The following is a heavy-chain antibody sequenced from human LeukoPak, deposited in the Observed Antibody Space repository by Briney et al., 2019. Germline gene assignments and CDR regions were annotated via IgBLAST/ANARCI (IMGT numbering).Heavy chain of an antibody. CDR1: GFTFSNYG. CDR3: AGEGAADAFDI. V-gene: IGHV3-30*02. J-gene: IGHJ3*02. D-gene: IGHD1-26*01. CDR2: IRYDGRIK. Sequence: PGGSLRLSCAASGFTFSNYGMHWVRQAPGKGLDWVAFIRYDGRIKYYADSVKGRFTISRDNSKNTLYLQMNSLRAEDTAVSYCAGEGAADAFDIWGQGTMVTVSS.